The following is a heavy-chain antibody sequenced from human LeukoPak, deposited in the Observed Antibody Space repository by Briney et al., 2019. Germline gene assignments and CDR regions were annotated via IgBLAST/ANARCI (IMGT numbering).Heavy chain of an antibody. CDR2: FKTKTDGGTT. J-gene: IGHJ3*01. V-gene: IGHV3-15*01. Sequence: GGSLRLSCAASGFTFSNAWMTWVRQAPGKGLEWVGRFKTKTDGGTTDYAAPVKGRLTISSDDSENALYLQMNSLKTEDTAVYYCTTGASGSDRGFDFWGQGTMVAVSS. CDR3: TTGASGSDRGFDF. D-gene: IGHD1-26*01. CDR1: GFTFSNAW.